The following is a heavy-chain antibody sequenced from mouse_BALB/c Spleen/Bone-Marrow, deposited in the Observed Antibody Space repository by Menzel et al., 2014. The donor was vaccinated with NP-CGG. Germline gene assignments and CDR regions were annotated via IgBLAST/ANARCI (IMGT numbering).Heavy chain of an antibody. CDR1: RFTFSSYA. Sequence: EVNVEESGGGLVKPGGSLKLSCAASRFTFSSYAMSWVRQTPEKRLEWVATISSGGSYTYYPDSVKGRFTISRDNAKNTLYLQMSSLRSEDTAMYYCARHITTVVADYWGQGTTLTVSS. CDR2: ISSGGSYT. CDR3: ARHITTVVADY. V-gene: IGHV5-9-3*01. D-gene: IGHD1-1*01. J-gene: IGHJ2*01.